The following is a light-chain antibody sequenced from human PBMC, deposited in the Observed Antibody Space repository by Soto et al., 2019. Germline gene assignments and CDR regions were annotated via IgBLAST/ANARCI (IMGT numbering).Light chain of an antibody. Sequence: EIVMTQSPVTLSVSPGERATLSCRASQSVSDNLAWYQQKPGQGPRVLIYGASSRATGIPDRFSGSGSGTDFTLTISSLQPEDFAVYYCQQDYNLPWTFGQGTKVDIK. J-gene: IGKJ1*01. CDR3: QQDYNLPWT. V-gene: IGKV3D-7*01. CDR2: GAS. CDR1: QSVSDN.